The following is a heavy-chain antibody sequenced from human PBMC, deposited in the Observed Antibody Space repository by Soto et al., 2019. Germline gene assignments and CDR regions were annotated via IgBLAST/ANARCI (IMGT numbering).Heavy chain of an antibody. CDR2: IIPIFGTA. D-gene: IGHD2-15*01. CDR3: ASPVRYCSGGSCYGRNYYGMDV. V-gene: IGHV1-69*01. Sequence: QVQLVQSGAEVKKPGSSVKVSCKASGGTFSSYAISWVRQAPGQGLEWMGGIIPIFGTANYAQKFQGRVTITADESTSTAYMELSSLRSEDTAVYYCASPVRYCSGGSCYGRNYYGMDVWGQGTTVTISS. CDR1: GGTFSSYA. J-gene: IGHJ6*02.